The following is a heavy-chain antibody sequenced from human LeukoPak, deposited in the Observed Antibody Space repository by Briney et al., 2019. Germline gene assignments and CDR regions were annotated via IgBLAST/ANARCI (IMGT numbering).Heavy chain of an antibody. V-gene: IGHV4-4*07. J-gene: IGHJ4*02. Sequence: SETLSLTCTVSGGSISSYYWSWIRQPAGKGLEWIGRIYTSGSTKYNPSLKSRVTMSVDTSKNQFSLKLSSVTAADTAVYYCARTAAAAGHFDYWGQGTLVTVSS. D-gene: IGHD6-13*01. CDR3: ARTAAAAGHFDY. CDR1: GGSISSYY. CDR2: IYTSGST.